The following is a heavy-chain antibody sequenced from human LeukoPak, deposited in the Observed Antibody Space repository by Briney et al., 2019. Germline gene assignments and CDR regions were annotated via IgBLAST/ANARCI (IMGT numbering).Heavy chain of an antibody. D-gene: IGHD3-10*01. CDR3: AREGWFGERRNNSFDP. CDR2: IKQDGSEK. Sequence: GGSLRLSCAASGFTFSRYWMSWVRQAPGKGLEWVANIKQDGSEKYYVDSVKGRFTISRDNAKNSLYLQMNSLRAEDTAVYYCAREGWFGERRNNSFDPWGQGTLVTVSS. J-gene: IGHJ5*02. CDR1: GFTFSRYW. V-gene: IGHV3-7*01.